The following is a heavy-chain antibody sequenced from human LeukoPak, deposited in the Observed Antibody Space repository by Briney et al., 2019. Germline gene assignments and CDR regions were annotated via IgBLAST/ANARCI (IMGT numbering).Heavy chain of an antibody. Sequence: WGSLRLSCAASGFTFSSYEMNWVRQAPGKGLEWVSYISSSGSTIYYADSVKGRFTISRDNAKNSLYLQMNSLRAEDTAVYYCARGGYGEGYYYYMDVWGKGTTVTISS. CDR1: GFTFSSYE. CDR3: ARGGYGEGYYYYMDV. D-gene: IGHD4-17*01. V-gene: IGHV3-48*03. J-gene: IGHJ6*03. CDR2: ISSSGSTI.